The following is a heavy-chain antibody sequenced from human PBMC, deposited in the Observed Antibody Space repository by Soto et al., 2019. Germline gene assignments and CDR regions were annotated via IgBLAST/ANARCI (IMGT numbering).Heavy chain of an antibody. V-gene: IGHV3-21*01. CDR3: LRAVYTLTTPYYFDF. J-gene: IGHJ4*02. CDR1: GFALSTYS. CDR2: ISTGSSII. D-gene: IGHD4-17*01. Sequence: EVHLVESGGGLVKPGGSLRLSCAASGFALSTYSMHWVRQAPGKGLEWVSSISTGSSIIHYADSVKGRFTISRDNAKSSLYLQMNSLRVEDTAVYYCLRAVYTLTTPYYFDFWGQGTLVTVSS.